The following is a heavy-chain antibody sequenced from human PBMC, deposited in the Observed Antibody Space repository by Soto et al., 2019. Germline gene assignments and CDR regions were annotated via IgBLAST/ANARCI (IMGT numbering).Heavy chain of an antibody. J-gene: IGHJ4*02. V-gene: IGHV4-30-4*01. Sequence: QVQLQEPGPRLVEPSHTLSLTCTVSGASISNGYYSWSWIRQSPGTGLEWIGHIHSGGTTYSNPSLKRRLTISVDMSKNQFSLKLRSLTAADTAVYYCARGPSGDKVDYWGQGTLVTVSS. CDR1: GASISNGYYS. CDR3: ARGPSGDKVDY. D-gene: IGHD1-26*01. CDR2: IHSGGTT.